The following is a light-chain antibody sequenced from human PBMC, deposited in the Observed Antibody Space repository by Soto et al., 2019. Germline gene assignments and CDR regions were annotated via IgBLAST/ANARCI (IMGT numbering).Light chain of an antibody. CDR1: QSVLFSSNNKNY. CDR3: QKYNSAPLT. Sequence: IVMTQSPDSLTVSLGERATINCKSSQSVLFSSNNKNYLAWYQQKPGQPPKLLNYWASTRESGVPDRCSSSCARTDFTLTISSLQPEDVAAYYCQKYNSAPLTFGGGTKVDIK. J-gene: IGKJ4*01. V-gene: IGKV4-1*01. CDR2: WAS.